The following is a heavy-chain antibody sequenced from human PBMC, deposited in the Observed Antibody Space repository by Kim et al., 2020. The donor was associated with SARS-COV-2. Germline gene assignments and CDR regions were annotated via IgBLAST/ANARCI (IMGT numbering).Heavy chain of an antibody. Sequence: YAAHVKGRFSISRDGSKSIAYLQMNSLKTEDTAVYYCTRSDKRYNWFDPWGQGTLVTVSS. CDR3: TRSDKRYNWFDP. V-gene: IGHV3-49*01. D-gene: IGHD1-1*01. J-gene: IGHJ5*02.